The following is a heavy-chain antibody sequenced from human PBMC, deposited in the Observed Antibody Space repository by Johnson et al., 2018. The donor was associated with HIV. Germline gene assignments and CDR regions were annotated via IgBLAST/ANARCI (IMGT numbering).Heavy chain of an antibody. CDR1: GFTFSSYW. V-gene: IGHV3-7*04. J-gene: IGHJ3*02. Sequence: VQLVESGGGLVQPGGSLRLSCAASGFTFSSYWVTWVRQAPGKGLEWVANVKQDGSEKYYVDSVKGRFTISRDNAKNSLYLQMNSLRAEDTAVYYCAREVKRYAFDIWGQGTMVTVSS. CDR3: AREVKRYAFDI. CDR2: VKQDGSEK.